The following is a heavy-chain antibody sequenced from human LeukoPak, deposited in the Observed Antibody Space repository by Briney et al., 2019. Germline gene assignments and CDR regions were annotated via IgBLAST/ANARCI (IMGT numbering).Heavy chain of an antibody. CDR3: ARAGGSLWGAFDI. Sequence: PGGSLRLSCAASGLTFGSYWMSWVRQAPGKGLEWVANIKQDGSEKYYVDSVKGRFTISRDNAKNSLYLQMNSLRAEDTAVYYCARAGGSLWGAFDIWGQGTMVTVSS. CDR1: GLTFGSYW. J-gene: IGHJ3*02. V-gene: IGHV3-7*01. D-gene: IGHD3-16*01. CDR2: IKQDGSEK.